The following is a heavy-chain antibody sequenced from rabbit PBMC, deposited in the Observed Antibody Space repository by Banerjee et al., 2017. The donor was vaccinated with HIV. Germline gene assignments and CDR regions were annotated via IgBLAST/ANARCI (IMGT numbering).Heavy chain of an antibody. J-gene: IGHJ6*01. D-gene: IGHD1-1*01. CDR2: INAVTGKP. V-gene: IGHV1S45*01. CDR3: ARDTSSSFSSYGMDL. CDR1: GFSFSNKVV. Sequence: QEQVLESGGGLVKPEGSLKLSCTASGFSFSNKVVMCWVRQAPGKGLEWIACINAVTGKPVYATWAKGRFTISKASSTTVTLQMPSLTAADTATYFCARDTSSSFSSYGMDLWGPGTLVTVS.